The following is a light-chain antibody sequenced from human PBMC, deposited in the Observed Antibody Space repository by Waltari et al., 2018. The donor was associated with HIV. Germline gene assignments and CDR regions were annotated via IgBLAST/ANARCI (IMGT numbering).Light chain of an antibody. J-gene: IGKJ5*01. V-gene: IGKV3-20*01. Sequence: EIVLTQSPGTLSLSPGERATLSCRASQSVRNNYLAWYQQKPGQAPRLISYGASTRSTGIPDMFSGSGSETDFTLTISRLEPEDFAVYYCQQYASSPITFGQGTRLEIK. CDR1: QSVRNNY. CDR2: GAS. CDR3: QQYASSPIT.